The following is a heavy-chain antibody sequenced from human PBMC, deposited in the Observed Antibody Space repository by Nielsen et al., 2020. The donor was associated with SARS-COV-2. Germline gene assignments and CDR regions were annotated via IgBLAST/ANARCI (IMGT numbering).Heavy chain of an antibody. CDR3: ARDLGGTSKILGWYYYYMDV. J-gene: IGHJ6*03. D-gene: IGHD2-2*01. Sequence: GESLKISCAASGFTFSSYAMHWVRQAPGKGLEWVAVISYDGSNKYYADSVKGRFTISRDNSKNTLYLQMSSLRSEDTAVYYCARDLGGTSKILGWYYYYMDVWGKGTTVTVSS. V-gene: IGHV3-30-3*01. CDR1: GFTFSSYA. CDR2: ISYDGSNK.